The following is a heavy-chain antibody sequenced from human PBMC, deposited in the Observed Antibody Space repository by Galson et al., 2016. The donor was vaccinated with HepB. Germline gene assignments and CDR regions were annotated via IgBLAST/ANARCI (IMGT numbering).Heavy chain of an antibody. CDR3: ARENFWKLDQ. D-gene: IGHD3-3*01. CDR2: ISRSGDST. Sequence: SLRLSCAASGFTFRNYGMTWVRQAPGKGLEVVSSISRSGDSTDYADSVKGRFTMSRDNAQKSLFLQMTSLRVEDTAVYYCARENFWKLDQWGQGTLVTVSS. V-gene: IGHV3-23*01. J-gene: IGHJ5*02. CDR1: GFTFRNYG.